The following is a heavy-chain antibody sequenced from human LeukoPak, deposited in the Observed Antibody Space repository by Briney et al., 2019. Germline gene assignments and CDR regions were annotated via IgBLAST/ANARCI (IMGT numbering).Heavy chain of an antibody. CDR2: IYPGNSDT. Sequence: GESLKISCKISGYILTNNWIGWVRQVPGKGLEWMGLIYPGNSDTKYSPSFQGQVTISVDKSISTAYMQWSSLKASDTAMYYCASPSARAWGQGTLVTVSS. J-gene: IGHJ4*02. CDR3: ASPSARA. CDR1: GYILTNNW. V-gene: IGHV5-51*01.